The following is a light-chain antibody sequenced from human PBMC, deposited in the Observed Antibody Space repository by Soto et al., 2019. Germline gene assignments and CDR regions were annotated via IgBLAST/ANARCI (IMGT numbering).Light chain of an antibody. V-gene: IGKV3-20*01. CDR1: QSVCSSY. CDR2: GAS. Sequence: EIVLTQSTGTLSLSPGERATLSCRASQSVCSSYLAWYQQKPGQAPRLLICGASSRATGIPDRFSGSGSGTDFALTISRLETEDFAVYYCQQYGSFRANSFGE. CDR3: QQYGSFRANS. J-gene: IGKJ5*01.